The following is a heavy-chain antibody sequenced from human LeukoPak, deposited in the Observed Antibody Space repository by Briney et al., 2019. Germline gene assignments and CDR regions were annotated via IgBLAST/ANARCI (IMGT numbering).Heavy chain of an antibody. D-gene: IGHD3-9*01. CDR3: ARARYADY. J-gene: IGHJ4*02. CDR1: GFTFSSYE. V-gene: IGHV3-48*03. Sequence: GGSLRLSCAASGFTFSSYEMNWVRQAPAKGLEWVSYISSSGGTIYYADSVKGRFTISRDNAKNSVYLQMNSLRDEDTAVYYCARARYADYWGQGTLVSVSS. CDR2: ISSSGGTI.